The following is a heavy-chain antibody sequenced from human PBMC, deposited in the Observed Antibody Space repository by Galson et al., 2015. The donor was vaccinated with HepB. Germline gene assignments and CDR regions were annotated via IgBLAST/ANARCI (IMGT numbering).Heavy chain of an antibody. CDR3: AQSDNSGYYFPRFFRY. J-gene: IGHJ1*01. Sequence: PALVKPTQTLTLTCTFSGFSLSTSGMGVGWIRQPPGKALEWLALIYWDDDKRYSPSLKSRLMITKDTAKNQVVLTMTNMDPVDTGTYFCAQSDNSGYYFPRFFRYWGQGALVTVSS. D-gene: IGHD3-22*01. CDR2: IYWDDDK. V-gene: IGHV2-5*02. CDR1: GFSLSTSGMG.